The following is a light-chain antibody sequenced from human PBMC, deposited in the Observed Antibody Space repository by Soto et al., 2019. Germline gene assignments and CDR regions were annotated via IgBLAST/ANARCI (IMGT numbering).Light chain of an antibody. CDR2: DAT. V-gene: IGKV3-11*01. Sequence: EIVLTPSPPTLSLSPGERATLSCRASQSVSSYLAWYQQKPGQAPRLLIYDATNRATGIPARFSGSGSRTDITLTISSLEPEDFAVYYCQQRSNWPPKLTFGGGTKVEIK. CDR1: QSVSSY. CDR3: QQRSNWPPKLT. J-gene: IGKJ4*01.